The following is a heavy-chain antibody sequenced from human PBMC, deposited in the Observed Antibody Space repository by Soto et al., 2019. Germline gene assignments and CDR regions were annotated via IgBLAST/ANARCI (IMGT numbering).Heavy chain of an antibody. CDR1: GYTLTELS. CDR3: ATGGSSGYYYWAAFDI. V-gene: IGHV1-24*01. CDR2: FDPEDGET. Sequence: ASVKVSCKVSGYTLTELSMHWVRQAPGKGLEWMGGFDPEDGETIYAQKFQGRVTMTEDTSTDTAYMELSSLRSEDTAVYYCATGGSSGYYYWAAFDIWGQGTMVTVSS. D-gene: IGHD3-22*01. J-gene: IGHJ3*02.